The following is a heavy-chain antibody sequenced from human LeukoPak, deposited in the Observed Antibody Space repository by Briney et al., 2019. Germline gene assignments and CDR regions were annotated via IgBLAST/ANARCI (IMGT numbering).Heavy chain of an antibody. Sequence: SETLSLTCTVSGGSISSYYWSWIRQPPGKGLEWIGYIYYSGSTNYNPSLKSRVTISVDTSKNQFSLRLSSVTAADTAVYYCARDSAKLWSGYSYGYGYYGMDVWGQGTMVTVSS. J-gene: IGHJ6*02. V-gene: IGHV4-59*01. D-gene: IGHD5-18*01. CDR3: ARDSAKLWSGYSYGYGYYGMDV. CDR2: IYYSGST. CDR1: GGSISSYY.